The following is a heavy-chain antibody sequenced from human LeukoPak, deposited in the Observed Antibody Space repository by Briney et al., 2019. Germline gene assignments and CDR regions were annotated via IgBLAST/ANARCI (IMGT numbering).Heavy chain of an antibody. D-gene: IGHD1-14*01. J-gene: IGHJ4*02. CDR2: ISSSGSAI. V-gene: IGHV3-11*01. CDR3: AGEKPRRYYFDY. CDR1: GFTFSDYY. Sequence: PGGSLRLSCAASGFTFSDYYMSWIRQAPGKGLEWVSYISSSGSAIYYVDSVKGRFTISRDNAKNSLYLQMNSLRAEDTAVYYCAGEKPRRYYFDYWGQGTLVTVSS.